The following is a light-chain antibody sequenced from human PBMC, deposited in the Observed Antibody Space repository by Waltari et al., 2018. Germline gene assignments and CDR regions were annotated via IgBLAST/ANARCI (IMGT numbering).Light chain of an antibody. V-gene: IGKV3-20*01. J-gene: IGKJ1*01. CDR2: DAS. Sequence: EIVLTQSPGTLSLSPGERATLSCRASQSVSRYLAWYQQKPGKAPKLLIYDASTRATGIPDRFTGSGSGTDFSLTISRLEPEDFAIYFCQQYVHLPATFGQGTKVEI. CDR3: QQYVHLPAT. CDR1: QSVSRY.